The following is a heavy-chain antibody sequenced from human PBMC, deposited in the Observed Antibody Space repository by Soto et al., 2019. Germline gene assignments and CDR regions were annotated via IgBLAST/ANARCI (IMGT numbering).Heavy chain of an antibody. D-gene: IGHD3-10*01. Sequence: GGSLRLSCVVSGFTFSEYYMSWIRQAPGKGLEWVSYTSSAVTTVHYADSVKGRFTISRDNAKNSLYLQMDSLRAEDTAVYYCARDRFGLFDYWGQGALVTVSS. CDR2: TSSAVTTV. V-gene: IGHV3-11*01. J-gene: IGHJ4*02. CDR3: ARDRFGLFDY. CDR1: GFTFSEYY.